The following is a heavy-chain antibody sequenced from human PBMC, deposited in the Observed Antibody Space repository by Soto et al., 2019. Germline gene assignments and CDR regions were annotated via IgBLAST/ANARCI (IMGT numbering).Heavy chain of an antibody. Sequence: EVQLLESGGGLLQPGGSLRLSCAASGFTFNNYVMNWVRQAPGKGLEWVSSISRSGSGSPYYSDSVKGRFTISRDNSKNTLSVQMNNLRAEDTAVYFCARGRYFDGGDYWVANLAFDYWGQGTLVTVSS. CDR1: GFTFNNYV. CDR3: ARGRYFDGGDYWVANLAFDY. J-gene: IGHJ4*02. V-gene: IGHV3-23*01. CDR2: ISRSGSGSP. D-gene: IGHD3-22*01.